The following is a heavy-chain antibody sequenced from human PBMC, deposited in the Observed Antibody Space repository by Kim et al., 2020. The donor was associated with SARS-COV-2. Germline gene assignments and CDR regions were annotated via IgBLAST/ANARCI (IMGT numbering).Heavy chain of an antibody. CDR2: INHSGST. V-gene: IGHV4-34*01. CDR3: ARISRTAMVQLQEPDY. CDR1: GGSFSGYY. J-gene: IGHJ4*02. Sequence: SETLSLTCAVYGGSFSGYYWSWIRQPPGKGLEWIGEINHSGSTNYNPSLKSRVTISVDTSKNQFSLKLSSVTAADTAVYYCARISRTAMVQLQEPDYWGQGTLVTVSS. D-gene: IGHD5-18*01.